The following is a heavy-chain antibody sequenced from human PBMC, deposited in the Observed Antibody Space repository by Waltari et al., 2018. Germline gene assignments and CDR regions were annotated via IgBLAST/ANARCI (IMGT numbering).Heavy chain of an antibody. CDR1: GGPFSSYA. Sequence: QVQLVQSGAEVKKPGSSVKVSCKASGGPFSSYAISWVRPAPGQGLEWMGGIIHIFGTANYAQKFQGRVTITADESTSTAYMELSSLRSEDTAVYYCARATWHSGRAFDIWGQGTMVTVSS. D-gene: IGHD3-3*02. CDR2: IIHIFGTA. V-gene: IGHV1-69*01. J-gene: IGHJ3*02. CDR3: ARATWHSGRAFDI.